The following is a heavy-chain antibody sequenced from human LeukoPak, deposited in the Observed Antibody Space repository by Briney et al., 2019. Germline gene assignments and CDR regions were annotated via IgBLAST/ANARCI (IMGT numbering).Heavy chain of an antibody. CDR2: IYSGGDT. J-gene: IGHJ6*03. CDR3: ARRRATVDYSMDV. V-gene: IGHV3-53*01. Sequence: PGGSLRLSCAASGFTFSNYRMSWVRQAPGKGLEWLTVIYSGGDTYHIDSVKGRFAISGDNSRNTVYLQMNSLRADDTAVYYCARRRATVDYSMDVWGKGTTVTVSS. D-gene: IGHD1-26*01. CDR1: GFTFSNYR.